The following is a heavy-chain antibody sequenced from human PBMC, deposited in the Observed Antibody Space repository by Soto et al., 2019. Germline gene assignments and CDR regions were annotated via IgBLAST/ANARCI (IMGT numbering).Heavy chain of an antibody. J-gene: IGHJ4*02. CDR3: AKDWATPVAGRFLDS. CDR2: ISYEGSNK. CDR1: GFNFSDYA. V-gene: IGHV3-30*18. D-gene: IGHD6-19*01. Sequence: GGSLRLSCAASGFNFSDYAMHWVRQAPGKGLEWLAIISYEGSNKYSAGSVKGRFTISRDNSKNTLYLQMNSLRPEDTAVYYCAKDWATPVAGRFLDSWGQGTPVTVSS.